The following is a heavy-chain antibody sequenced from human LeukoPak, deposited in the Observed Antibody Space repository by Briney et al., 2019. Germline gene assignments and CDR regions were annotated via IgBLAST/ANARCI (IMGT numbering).Heavy chain of an antibody. J-gene: IGHJ4*02. V-gene: IGHV4-34*01. D-gene: IGHD6-6*01. CDR2: INHSGST. CDR1: GGSFSGYY. Sequence: SETLSLTCAVYGGSFSGYYWSWIRQPPGKGLEWIGEINHSGSTNYNPSLKSRVTISVDTSKNQFSLKLSSVTAADTAVYYCARGASIAAFSYYFDYWGQGTLVTVSS. CDR3: ARGASIAAFSYYFDY.